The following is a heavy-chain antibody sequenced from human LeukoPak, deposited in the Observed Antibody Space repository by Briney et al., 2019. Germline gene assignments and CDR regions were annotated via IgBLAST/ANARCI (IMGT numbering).Heavy chain of an antibody. CDR1: GYTFTSYD. CDR3: ARDVNLSSGYYNWFDP. J-gene: IGHJ5*02. Sequence: ASVKVSCKASGYTFTSYDINWVRQATGQGLEWMGWMNPNSGNTGYAQKFQGRVTITRNTSISTAYMELSSLRSEDTAVYYCARDVNLSSGYYNWFDPWGQGTLVTVSS. V-gene: IGHV1-8*03. D-gene: IGHD3-22*01. CDR2: MNPNSGNT.